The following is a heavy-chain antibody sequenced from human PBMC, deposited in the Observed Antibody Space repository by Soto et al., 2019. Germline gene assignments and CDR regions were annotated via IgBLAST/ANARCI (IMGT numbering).Heavy chain of an antibody. CDR3: ARDGEQQLAYYYYYGMDV. D-gene: IGHD6-13*01. V-gene: IGHV3-33*01. J-gene: IGHJ6*02. CDR1: GLTFSSYG. Sequence: QVQLVESGGGVVQPGRSLRLSCAASGLTFSSYGMHWVRQAPGKGLEWVAVIWYDGSNKYYADSVKGRFTISRDNSKNTLYLQMNSLRAEDTAVYYCARDGEQQLAYYYYYGMDVWGQGTTVTVSS. CDR2: IWYDGSNK.